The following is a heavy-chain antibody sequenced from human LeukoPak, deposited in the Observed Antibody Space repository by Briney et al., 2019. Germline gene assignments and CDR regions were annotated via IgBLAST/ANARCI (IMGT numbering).Heavy chain of an antibody. CDR3: EATAIPGFDY. CDR1: GFTVSSNY. D-gene: IGHD2-2*02. CDR2: IYSGGST. Sequence: GGSLRLSCAASGFTVSSNYMSWVRQAPGKGLEWVSVIYSGGSTYYADSVKGRLTISRDNSKNTLYLQMNSLRAEDTAVYYCEATAIPGFDYWGQGTLVTVSS. V-gene: IGHV3-66*01. J-gene: IGHJ4*02.